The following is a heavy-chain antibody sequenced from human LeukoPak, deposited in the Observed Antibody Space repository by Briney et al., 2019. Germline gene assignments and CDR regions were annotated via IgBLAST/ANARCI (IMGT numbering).Heavy chain of an antibody. CDR2: ISSSGTTI. CDR1: GFTFSDYY. J-gene: IGHJ4*02. V-gene: IGHV3-11*01. Sequence: GGSLRLSCAASGFTFSDYYMTRIRQAPGKGLDWVSYISSSGTTIYYADSVKGRFTISRDNAKKSLYLQMSSLRAEDTAVYYCARVLPAGNCFDDWGQGILVTVSS. D-gene: IGHD4-23*01. CDR3: ARVLPAGNCFDD.